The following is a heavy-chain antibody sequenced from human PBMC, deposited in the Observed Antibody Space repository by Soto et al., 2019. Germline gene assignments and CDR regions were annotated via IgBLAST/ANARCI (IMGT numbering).Heavy chain of an antibody. Sequence: GAAVKVSCKASGYTFTGFYIHWVRQAPGQGLEWMVCVNPNSGGAHYAQKFQGRVTMTRDTSVTSAYMEVIRLRSDDTAVYYCARANSGDDDEFDYWGQGTPVTVSS. CDR3: ARANSGDDDEFDY. CDR2: VNPNSGGA. J-gene: IGHJ4*02. D-gene: IGHD5-12*01. CDR1: GYTFTGFY. V-gene: IGHV1-2*02.